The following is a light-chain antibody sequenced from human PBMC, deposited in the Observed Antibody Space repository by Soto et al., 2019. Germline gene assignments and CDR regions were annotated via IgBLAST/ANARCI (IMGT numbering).Light chain of an antibody. CDR3: SSYTSLGSGYVI. J-gene: IGLJ2*01. CDR2: DVV. V-gene: IGLV2-14*03. Sequence: QSALTQPDSVSGSLGQSITISCAGSRSDIGTYNFVSWYQLRPGEAPRVVIYDVVNRPPGVSDRFSGSKSGSTASLLVSGLQAEDEADYYCSSYTSLGSGYVIFGGGTKLTVL. CDR1: RSDIGTYNF.